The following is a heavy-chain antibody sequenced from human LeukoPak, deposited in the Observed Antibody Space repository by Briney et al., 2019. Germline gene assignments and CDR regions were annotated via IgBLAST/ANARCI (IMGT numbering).Heavy chain of an antibody. Sequence: SETLSLTCTVSGDSMNNYYWTWIRQPPGKGLEWIGYIYYSGSTYYNPFLKSRVTISVDTSNNQFSLKLSSVTAADTAVYYCARRDIATGIDFWGQGILVTVSS. CDR3: ARRDIATGIDF. CDR2: IYYSGST. D-gene: IGHD3-9*01. J-gene: IGHJ4*02. V-gene: IGHV4-59*08. CDR1: GDSMNNYY.